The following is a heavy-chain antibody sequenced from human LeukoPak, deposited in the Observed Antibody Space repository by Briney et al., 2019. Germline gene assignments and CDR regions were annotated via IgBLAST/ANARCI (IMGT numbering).Heavy chain of an antibody. J-gene: IGHJ4*02. V-gene: IGHV3-48*01. CDR3: ATPFDY. CDR1: GFTFSTYS. Sequence: PGGSLRLSCAASGFTFSTYSMNWVSQAPGKGLEGVSYISSDSKTIYYADSVKGRFTLSRHNAKNSLYLQMNSLRVEDTAMYYCATPFDYWGQGTLVTVSS. CDR2: ISSDSKTI.